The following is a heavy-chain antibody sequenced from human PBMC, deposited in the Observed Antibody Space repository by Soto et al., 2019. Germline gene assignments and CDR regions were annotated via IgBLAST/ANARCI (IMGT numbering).Heavy chain of an antibody. CDR1: GGSISSGGYY. CDR2: IYYSGST. CDR3: ARDQGQQLEPSFDY. Sequence: SETLSLTCTVSGGSISSGGYYWSWIRQHPGKGLEWIGYIYYSGSTYYNPSLKSRVTISVDTSKNQFSLKLSSVTAADTAVYYCARDQGQQLEPSFDYWGQGTLVTVSS. D-gene: IGHD6-13*01. V-gene: IGHV4-31*03. J-gene: IGHJ4*02.